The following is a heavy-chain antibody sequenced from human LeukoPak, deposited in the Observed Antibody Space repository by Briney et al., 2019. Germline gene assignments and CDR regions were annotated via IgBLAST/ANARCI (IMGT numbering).Heavy chain of an antibody. CDR2: INHSGSI. CDR1: GGSFSGYY. J-gene: IGHJ4*02. Sequence: SETLSLTCAVYGGSFSGYYWSWIRQPPGKGLEWIGEINHSGSIKRNPSLKSRVTISVDTSKNQFSLKLSSVTAADTAVYYCARGGYYYGSGSYYNIAYWGQGTLVTVSS. CDR3: ARGGYYYGSGSYYNIAY. V-gene: IGHV4-34*01. D-gene: IGHD3-10*01.